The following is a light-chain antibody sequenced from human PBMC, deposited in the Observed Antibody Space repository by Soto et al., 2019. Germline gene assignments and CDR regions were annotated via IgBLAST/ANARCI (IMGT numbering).Light chain of an antibody. Sequence: QSALTQPASVSGSPGQSITISCSGSSSDVGNGYDSVSWYQQHPGKAPKLIIYEVTNRPSGVSSRFSGSKSGNTAFLTISGLQAADEADYFCKSYAGRNTYVFGSGTKVTVL. CDR1: SSDVGNGYDS. CDR3: KSYAGRNTYV. J-gene: IGLJ1*01. V-gene: IGLV2-14*01. CDR2: EVT.